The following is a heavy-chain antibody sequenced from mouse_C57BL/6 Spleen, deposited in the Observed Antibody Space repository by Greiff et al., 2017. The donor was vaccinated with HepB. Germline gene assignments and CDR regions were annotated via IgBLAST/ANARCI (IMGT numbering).Heavy chain of an antibody. CDR3: ANSSGYRYAMDY. J-gene: IGHJ4*01. Sequence: QVQLKQSGPELVKPGASVKISCKASGYTFTDYYINWVKQRPGQGLEWIGWIFPGSGSTYYNEKFKGKATLTVDKSSSTAYMLLSSLTSEDSAVYFCANSSGYRYAMDYWGQGTSVTVSS. D-gene: IGHD3-2*02. CDR2: IFPGSGST. CDR1: GYTFTDYY. V-gene: IGHV1-75*01.